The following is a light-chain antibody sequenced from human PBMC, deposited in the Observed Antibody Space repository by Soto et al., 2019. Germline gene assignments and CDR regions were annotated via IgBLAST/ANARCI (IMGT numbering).Light chain of an antibody. CDR2: GAS. CDR1: RGIYTH. Sequence: DIQMAQSPSSLSASVGDRVTITCRASRGIYTHLAWYQQKPGNAPKLLIYGASTLQSGVPSRFSASGSGTDFFLTISGLQSEDVGTYFRQTYDKAPWTFGPGTRV. V-gene: IGKV1-27*01. J-gene: IGKJ1*01. CDR3: QTYDKAPWT.